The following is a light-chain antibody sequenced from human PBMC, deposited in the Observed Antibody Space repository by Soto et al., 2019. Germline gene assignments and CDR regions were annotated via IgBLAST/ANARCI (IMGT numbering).Light chain of an antibody. V-gene: IGKV1-5*01. CDR2: DAS. CDR3: QQYNSYSPET. J-gene: IGKJ1*01. Sequence: IQITQSPSTLSASVGDRVTITCRASQSISSWLAWYQQKPGKAPKLLIYDASSLESGVPSRFSGSGSGTEFTLTISSLQPDDCATYYCQQYNSYSPETFGQGTKVDIK. CDR1: QSISSW.